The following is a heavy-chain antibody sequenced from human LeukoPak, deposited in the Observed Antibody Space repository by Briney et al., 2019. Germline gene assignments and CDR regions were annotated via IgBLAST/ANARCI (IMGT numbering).Heavy chain of an antibody. J-gene: IGHJ4*02. V-gene: IGHV3-23*01. CDR3: AKSATSMTTRFDA. CDR1: GFTLSSYA. Sequence: QPGGSLRLSCAASGFTLSSYAMGWVRQAPGKGLEWVSGISGSGRNTDTYYIASVKGRFTISRDTSKGTMWLQMNSLRDEDTAIYYCAKSATSMTTRFDAWGQGTVVTVSS. D-gene: IGHD5-18*01. CDR2: ISGSGRNTDT.